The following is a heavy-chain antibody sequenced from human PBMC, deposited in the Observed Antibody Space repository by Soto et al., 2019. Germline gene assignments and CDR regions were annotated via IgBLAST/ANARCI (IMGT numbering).Heavy chain of an antibody. CDR3: ARDVSPGSSSLYLDAFDI. V-gene: IGHV3-7*05. Sequence: EVQLEESGGDLVQPGGSLRLSCAASGFTLSAYWMTWVRQAPGKGLEWVANINRDGSKKSYLDPVRGRFTISRDNVGNSLYRQMDSLRADDTALYYCARDVSPGSSSLYLDAFDIWGQGTMVTVSS. CDR1: GFTLSAYW. J-gene: IGHJ3*02. CDR2: INRDGSKK. D-gene: IGHD6-13*01.